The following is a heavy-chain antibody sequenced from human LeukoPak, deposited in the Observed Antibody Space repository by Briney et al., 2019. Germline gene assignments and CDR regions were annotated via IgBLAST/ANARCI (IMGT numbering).Heavy chain of an antibody. Sequence: ASVKVSCKASGYTFTSYYMHWVRQAPGQGLEWMGIINPSGGSTSYAQKFQGRVTITRNTSISTAYMELSSLRSEDTAVYYCARFGGYCSSTSCYTDYYYMDVWGKGTTVTVSS. CDR3: ARFGGYCSSTSCYTDYYYMDV. CDR1: GYTFTSYY. D-gene: IGHD2-2*02. CDR2: INPSGGST. V-gene: IGHV1-46*01. J-gene: IGHJ6*03.